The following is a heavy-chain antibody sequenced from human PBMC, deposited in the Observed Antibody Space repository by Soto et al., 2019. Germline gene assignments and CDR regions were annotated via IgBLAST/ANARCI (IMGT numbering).Heavy chain of an antibody. Sequence: QVQLVQSGAEVKKPGSSVKVSCKASGGTFSSYAISWVRQAPGQGLEWMGGIIPIFGTANYAQKFQGRVTITADESTSTAYIELSTLRSEDTAVYYCASVGYRSSWANYYYGMDVWGQGTTVPVSS. CDR2: IIPIFGTA. D-gene: IGHD6-13*01. CDR3: ASVGYRSSWANYYYGMDV. V-gene: IGHV1-69*01. J-gene: IGHJ6*02. CDR1: GGTFSSYA.